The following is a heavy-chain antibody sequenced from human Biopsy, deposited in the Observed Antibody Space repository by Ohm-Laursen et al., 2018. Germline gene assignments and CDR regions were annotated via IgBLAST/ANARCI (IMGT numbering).Heavy chain of an antibody. Sequence: GTLSLTCSVSGGSLNFYYWSWIRQPPGKGLEWIGYMYYSGSTKYSPSLKNRVTVSFDTSRNQFSLKLSSMTPADTVVYYCVRGRSPATYWGQGALVIVSS. D-gene: IGHD3-16*01. V-gene: IGHV4-59*01. J-gene: IGHJ4*02. CDR1: GGSLNFYY. CDR2: MYYSGST. CDR3: VRGRSPATY.